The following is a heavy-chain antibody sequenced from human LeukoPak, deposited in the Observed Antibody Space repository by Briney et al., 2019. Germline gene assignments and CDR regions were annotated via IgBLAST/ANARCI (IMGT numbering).Heavy chain of an antibody. CDR2: IYYSGST. CDR1: GGSISSSSYY. Sequence: PSETLSLTCTVSGGSISSSSYYWGWIRQPPGKGLEWIGSIYYSGSTYYNPSLKSRVTISVDTSKNQFSLKLSSVTAADTAVYYCARGGGSLFDYWGQGTLVTVSS. V-gene: IGHV4-39*07. D-gene: IGHD1-26*01. CDR3: ARGGGSLFDY. J-gene: IGHJ4*02.